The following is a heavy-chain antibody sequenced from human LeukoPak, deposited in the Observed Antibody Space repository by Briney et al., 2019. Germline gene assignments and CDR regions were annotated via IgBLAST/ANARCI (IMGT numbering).Heavy chain of an antibody. D-gene: IGHD3-22*01. V-gene: IGHV3-23*01. CDR2: ISGGGST. CDR3: AKRYYYDSSGYGFDY. J-gene: IGHJ4*02. CDR1: GFTFSSYA. Sequence: GGSLRLSCAASGFTFSSYAMSWVRQAPGKGLEWVSAISGGGSTYYADSVKGRFTISRDNSKNTLYLQMNSLRAEDTAVYYCAKRYYYDSSGYGFDYWGQGTLVTVSS.